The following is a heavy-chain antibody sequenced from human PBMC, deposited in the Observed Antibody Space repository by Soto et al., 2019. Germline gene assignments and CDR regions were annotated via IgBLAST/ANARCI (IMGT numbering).Heavy chain of an antibody. V-gene: IGHV4-59*01. D-gene: IGHD3-9*01. CDR3: ARVGRNGILTGDYYYYYYMDV. CDR1: GGSISSYY. Sequence: PSETLSLTCTVSGGSISSYYWSWIRQPPGKGLEWIGYIYYSGSTNYNPSLKSRVTISVDTSKNQFSLKLSSVTAADTAVYYCARVGRNGILTGDYYYYYYMDVWGKGTTVTVSS. J-gene: IGHJ6*03. CDR2: IYYSGST.